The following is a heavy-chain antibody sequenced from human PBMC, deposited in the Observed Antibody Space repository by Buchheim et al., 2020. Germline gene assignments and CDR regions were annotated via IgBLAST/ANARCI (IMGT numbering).Heavy chain of an antibody. CDR1: GGTFSSYA. V-gene: IGHV1-69*06. D-gene: IGHD3-22*01. CDR2: IIPIFGTA. Sequence: QVQLVQSGAEVKKPGSSVKVSCKASGGTFSSYAISWVRQAPGQGLEWMGGIIPIFGTANYAQKFQGRVTITADKSTSTAYMELSSLRSEDTAVYYCARAVGDSSGYFSSVRGYYYYGMDVWGQGTT. CDR3: ARAVGDSSGYFSSVRGYYYYGMDV. J-gene: IGHJ6*02.